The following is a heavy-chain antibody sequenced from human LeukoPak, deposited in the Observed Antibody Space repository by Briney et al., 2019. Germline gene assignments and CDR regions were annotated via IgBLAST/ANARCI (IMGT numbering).Heavy chain of an antibody. CDR2: MNPKSGST. J-gene: IGHJ5*02. V-gene: IGHV1-8*01. D-gene: IGHD1-26*01. CDR1: GYTFTSYD. Sequence: VSVNVSCKSSGYTFTSYDINWVRQATGQGLEWMGWMNPKSGSTGYAQKLQGRVSMTRNTSITTAYMELSSLRAEDTAVYYCARGYIVGSKHNRFDPWSQGSLVTVS. CDR3: ARGYIVGSKHNRFDP.